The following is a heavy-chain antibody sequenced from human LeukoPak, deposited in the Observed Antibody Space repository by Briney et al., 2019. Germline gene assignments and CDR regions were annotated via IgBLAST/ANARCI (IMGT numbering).Heavy chain of an antibody. CDR1: GFTFSSYG. V-gene: IGHV3-21*01. D-gene: IGHD1-26*01. Sequence: GGSLRLSCEASGFTFSSYGMHWVRQAPGKGLEWASSITSSSSYIFYADSVKGRFTISRDNAKNSLYLQMNSLRAEDTAVYYCARDKIVGPTYFDYWGQGTLVTVSS. J-gene: IGHJ4*02. CDR3: ARDKIVGPTYFDY. CDR2: ITSSSSYI.